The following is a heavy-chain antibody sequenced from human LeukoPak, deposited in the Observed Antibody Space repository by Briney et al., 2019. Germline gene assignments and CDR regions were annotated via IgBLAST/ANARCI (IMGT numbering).Heavy chain of an antibody. CDR3: ARGGGGYHVDY. CDR2: IYSSEYT. D-gene: IGHD2-15*01. V-gene: IGHV4-59*01. CDR1: GGSFSNFY. J-gene: IGHJ4*02. Sequence: SEALSLTCTVSGGSFSNFYWSWIRQPPGKGLEWIGYIYSSEYTNYNPSLKSRVTISADTSKNQVSLKLTSVTAADTAVFYCARGGGGYHVDYWGQGTLVTVSS.